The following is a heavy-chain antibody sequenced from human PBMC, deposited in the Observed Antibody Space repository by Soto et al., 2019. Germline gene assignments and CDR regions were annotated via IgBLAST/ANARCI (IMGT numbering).Heavy chain of an antibody. V-gene: IGHV3-49*03. J-gene: IGHJ6*03. D-gene: IGHD3-3*01. CDR1: GFTFGDYA. CDR2: IRSKAYGGTT. CDR3: TRDRVLRFLEWLPAGRYYYYYMDV. Sequence: GGSLRLSCTASGFTFGDYAMSWFRQAPGKGLEWVGFIRSKAYGGTTEYAASVKGRFTISRDDSKSIAYLQMNSLKTEDTAVYYCTRDRVLRFLEWLPAGRYYYYYMDVWGKGTTVTVSS.